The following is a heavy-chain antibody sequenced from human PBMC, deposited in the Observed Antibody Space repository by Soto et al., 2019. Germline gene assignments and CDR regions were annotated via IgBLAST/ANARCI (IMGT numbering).Heavy chain of an antibody. CDR1: GFTFDDYA. CDR3: AKGRSMQQLVAMSRSWFDP. Sequence: EVQLVESGGGLVQPGRSLRLSCAASGFTFDDYAMHWVRQAPGKGLEWVSGISWNSGSIGYADSVKGRFTISRDNAKNSLYLQMNSLRAEDTALYYCAKGRSMQQLVAMSRSWFDPWGQGTLVTVSS. D-gene: IGHD6-13*01. V-gene: IGHV3-9*01. CDR2: ISWNSGSI. J-gene: IGHJ5*02.